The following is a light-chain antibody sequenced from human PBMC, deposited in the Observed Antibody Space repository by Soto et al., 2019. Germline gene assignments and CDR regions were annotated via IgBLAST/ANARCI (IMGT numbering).Light chain of an antibody. CDR3: QRHSNWPPT. Sequence: EIVLTQSPATLSLSPGERATLSCRASQGFSSYLAWYQQKPGQAPRLLIYDASNRATGIPARFSGSGSGTVFTLAISSREPEEFAVYYWQRHSNWPPTFGQGTRLEIK. CDR2: DAS. CDR1: QGFSSY. V-gene: IGKV3-11*01. J-gene: IGKJ5*01.